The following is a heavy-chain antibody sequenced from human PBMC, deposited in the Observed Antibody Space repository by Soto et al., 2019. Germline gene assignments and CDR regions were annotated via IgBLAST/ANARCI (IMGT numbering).Heavy chain of an antibody. CDR3: ARVAAVAGTDYYYGMDV. J-gene: IGHJ6*02. D-gene: IGHD6-19*01. V-gene: IGHV4-4*07. CDR2: IYTSGST. Sequence: QVQLQESGPGLVKPSETLSLTCTVSGGSISSYYWSWIRQPAGKGLEWIGRIYTSGSTNYNPSLKSRVTMSLDTSKNQFSLKLSSVTAADTAVYYGARVAAVAGTDYYYGMDVWGQGTTVTVSS. CDR1: GGSISSYY.